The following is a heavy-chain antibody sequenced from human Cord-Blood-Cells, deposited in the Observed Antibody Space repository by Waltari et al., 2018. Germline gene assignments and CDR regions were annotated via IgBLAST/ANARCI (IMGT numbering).Heavy chain of an antibody. Sequence: QVQLVQSGDEVKKPGSSVKVSCKASGGTFSSYAISWVRQALGQGLEWKGGFIPILGTANYANKSQGGVTITSDESTSTAYMELSSMRSEDTAVYYCARGSGSYVDAFDIWGQGTMVTVSS. J-gene: IGHJ3*02. CDR3: ARGSGSYVDAFDI. D-gene: IGHD1-26*01. CDR1: GGTFSSYA. V-gene: IGHV1-69*01. CDR2: FIPILGTA.